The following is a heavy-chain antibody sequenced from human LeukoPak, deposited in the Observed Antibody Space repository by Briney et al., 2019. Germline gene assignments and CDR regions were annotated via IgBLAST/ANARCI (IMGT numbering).Heavy chain of an antibody. V-gene: IGHV4-34*01. D-gene: IGHD2-15*01. Sequence: KPSETLSLTCAVYGGSFSGYDWSWIRQPPGKGLEWIGEINHSGSTNYNPSLKSRVTISVDTSKNQFSLKLSSVTAADTAVYYCAREGVVGAYGHFDYWGQGTLVTVSS. CDR1: GGSFSGYD. CDR2: INHSGST. CDR3: AREGVVGAYGHFDY. J-gene: IGHJ4*02.